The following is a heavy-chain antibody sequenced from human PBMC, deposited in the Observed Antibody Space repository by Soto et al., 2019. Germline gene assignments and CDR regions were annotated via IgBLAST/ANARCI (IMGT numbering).Heavy chain of an antibody. J-gene: IGHJ4*02. D-gene: IGHD6-19*01. Sequence: QVQLVDSGGGVVQPGGSLRLSCAASGFTFSSYGIHWVRQTPGKGLEWVAVISSEGSKQYDTDSVKGRFTISRDNSKNTLYLQMNSLRAEDTAIYYCAKDGVGGAGQLWLVRFPDYWGQGTQVTVSS. CDR1: GFTFSSYG. CDR3: AKDGVGGAGQLWLVRFPDY. CDR2: ISSEGSKQ. V-gene: IGHV3-30*18.